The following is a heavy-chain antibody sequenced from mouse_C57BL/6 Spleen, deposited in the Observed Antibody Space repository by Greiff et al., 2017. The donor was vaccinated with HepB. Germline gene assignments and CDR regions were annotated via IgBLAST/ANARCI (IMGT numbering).Heavy chain of an antibody. CDR1: GYTFTSYW. Sequence: VQLQQPGAELVKPGASVKLSCKASGYTFTSYWMQWVKQRPGQGLEWIGEIDPSDSYTNYNQKFKGKATLTVDTSSSTAYMQLSSLTSEDAAVYYCARYLYYDYVLFAYWGQGTLVTVSA. CDR3: ARYLYYDYVLFAY. D-gene: IGHD2-4*01. V-gene: IGHV1-50*01. CDR2: IDPSDSYT. J-gene: IGHJ3*01.